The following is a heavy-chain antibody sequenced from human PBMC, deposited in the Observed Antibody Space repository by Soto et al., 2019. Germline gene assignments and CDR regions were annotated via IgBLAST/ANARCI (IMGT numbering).Heavy chain of an antibody. CDR2: IFPNSGAT. V-gene: IGHV1-2*02. Sequence: SVKVSCKASGYIFTGFYIHWVRQAPGQGLEWMGWIFPNSGATNYAQKFQGRVTMTRDTSISTGYMDLTRLTSDDTAVYYCARGRSLKWNWFDPWGQGALVTVSS. CDR3: ARGRSLKWNWFDP. D-gene: IGHD2-15*01. J-gene: IGHJ5*02. CDR1: GYIFTGFY.